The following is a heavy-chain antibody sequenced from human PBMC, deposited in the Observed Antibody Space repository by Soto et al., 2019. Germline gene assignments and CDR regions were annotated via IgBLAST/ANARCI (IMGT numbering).Heavy chain of an antibody. CDR3: ARGSSGWFAMDV. CDR1: GGSMSPYY. D-gene: IGHD6-19*01. CDR2: IYYRGNT. J-gene: IGHJ6*02. Sequence: PSETLSLTCTVSGGSMSPYYWSWIRQPPGKGLEWIANIYYRGNTNYNPSFESRVTISIDTSKNQFSLQLNSVTPEDTAVYYCARGSSGWFAMDVWGQGTTVTV. V-gene: IGHV4-59*12.